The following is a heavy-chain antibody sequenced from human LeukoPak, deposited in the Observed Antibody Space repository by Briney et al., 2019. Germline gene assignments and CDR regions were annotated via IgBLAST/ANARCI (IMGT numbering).Heavy chain of an antibody. J-gene: IGHJ4*02. CDR2: IYYSGST. CDR1: GGSISSSSHY. D-gene: IGHD6-13*01. CDR3: ARNASIAAAGNGGRYFDY. V-gene: IGHV4-39*01. Sequence: SETLSLTCTVSGGSISSSSHYWGWIRQPPGKGLEWIGSIYYSGSTSYNPSLKSRVTISVDTSKNEFSLSLGSVAAADTAVYYCARNASIAAAGNGGRYFDYWGQGTLVTVSS.